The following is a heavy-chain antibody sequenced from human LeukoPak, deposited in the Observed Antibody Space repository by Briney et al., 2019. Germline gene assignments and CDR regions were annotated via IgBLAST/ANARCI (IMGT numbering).Heavy chain of an antibody. Sequence: GASVKVSCRASGYTFTDYYMHWVRQAPGQRLEWMGWLNPNTLVTKYAQHFQGRVSMTWDTSISTGYMDLHSLTSDDTAVYYCARKDGGRDGMDVWGQGTTVTVSS. CDR2: LNPNTLVT. CDR3: ARKDGGRDGMDV. D-gene: IGHD4-23*01. V-gene: IGHV1-2*02. J-gene: IGHJ6*02. CDR1: GYTFTDYY.